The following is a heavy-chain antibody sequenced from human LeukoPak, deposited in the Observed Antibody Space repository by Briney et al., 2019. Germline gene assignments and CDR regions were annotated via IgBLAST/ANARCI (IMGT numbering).Heavy chain of an antibody. CDR1: GDSVSSNSVT. Sequence: SQTLSLTCAISGDSVSSNSVTWNWIRQSPSRGLEWLVRTYYRSTWYNDYAVSVRGRITVNPDTSKNQFSLHLNSVTPEDTAVYYCARRGDGYGGMTARYFQHWGQGTLVTVSS. D-gene: IGHD4-17*01. J-gene: IGHJ1*01. V-gene: IGHV6-1*01. CDR2: TYYRSTWYN. CDR3: ARRGDGYGGMTARYFQH.